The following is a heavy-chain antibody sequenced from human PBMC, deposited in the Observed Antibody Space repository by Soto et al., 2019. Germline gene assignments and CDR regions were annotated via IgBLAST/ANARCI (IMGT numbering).Heavy chain of an antibody. J-gene: IGHJ5*02. CDR2: ISHSGSA. D-gene: IGHD6-13*01. CDR1: GYSISSSNW. Sequence: SSETLSLTCAVSGYSISSSNWWGWLRQPPGKGLEWIGYISHSGSAYYNPSLKSRVTMSVDTSQNQFYLDLSSVTAVDTAVYYCARIATTGRGPWCHPWGQGTLVTVS. CDR3: ARIATTGRGPWCHP. V-gene: IGHV4-28*01.